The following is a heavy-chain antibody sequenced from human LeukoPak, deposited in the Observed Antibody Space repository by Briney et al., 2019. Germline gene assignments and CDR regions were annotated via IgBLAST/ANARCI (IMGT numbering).Heavy chain of an antibody. D-gene: IGHD4-17*01. Sequence: GGSLRLSCAASGFTFSDHYMDWVRQAPGKGLEWVGRTRNKANSYTTEYAASVKGRFTISRDDSKNSLYLQMNSLKTEDTAVYYCARSNDYGDYYFDYWGQGTLVTVSS. CDR1: GFTFSDHY. V-gene: IGHV3-72*01. CDR3: ARSNDYGDYYFDY. CDR2: TRNKANSYTT. J-gene: IGHJ4*02.